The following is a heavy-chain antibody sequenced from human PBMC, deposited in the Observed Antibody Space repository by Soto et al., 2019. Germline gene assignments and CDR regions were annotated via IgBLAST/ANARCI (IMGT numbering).Heavy chain of an antibody. CDR2: FDPEDGET. CDR1: VYTLTELS. V-gene: IGHV1-24*01. D-gene: IGHD3-22*01. Sequence: ASVKVSCKVSVYTLTELSMHWVRQAPGKGLEWMGGFDPEDGETIYAQKFQGRVTMTEDTSTDTAYMELSSLRSEDTAVYYCVTEPVNYYDSSGYYSRYFDYWGQGTLVTVSS. J-gene: IGHJ4*02. CDR3: VTEPVNYYDSSGYYSRYFDY.